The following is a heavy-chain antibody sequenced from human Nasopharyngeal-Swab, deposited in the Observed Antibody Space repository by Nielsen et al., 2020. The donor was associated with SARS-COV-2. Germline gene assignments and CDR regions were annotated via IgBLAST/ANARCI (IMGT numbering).Heavy chain of an antibody. D-gene: IGHD3-10*01. V-gene: IGHV3-11*01. J-gene: IGHJ6*02. Sequence: GESLKIPRAASGFTFSDYSMSWIRQAPGKGLEWVSYISRSDTIYYGDSVRGRFTISRDNAKNSLYLQMNSLRAEDTAVYYCARDLRIHGSGSYFQTYYGMDVWGQGTTVIVSS. CDR2: ISRSDTI. CDR3: ARDLRIHGSGSYFQTYYGMDV. CDR1: GFTFSDYS.